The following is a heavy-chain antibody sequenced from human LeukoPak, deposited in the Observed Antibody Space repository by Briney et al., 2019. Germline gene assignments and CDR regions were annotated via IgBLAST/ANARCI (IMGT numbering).Heavy chain of an antibody. J-gene: IGHJ5*02. Sequence: GGSLRLSCAASGFTFSSYAMSWVRQAPGKGLEWVSAISGSGGSTHYADSVKGRFTISRDNSKNTLYLQMNSLRAEDTAVYYCAKDRDCSSTSCLGWFDPWGQGTLVTVSS. CDR3: AKDRDCSSTSCLGWFDP. V-gene: IGHV3-23*01. CDR1: GFTFSSYA. CDR2: ISGSGGST. D-gene: IGHD2-2*01.